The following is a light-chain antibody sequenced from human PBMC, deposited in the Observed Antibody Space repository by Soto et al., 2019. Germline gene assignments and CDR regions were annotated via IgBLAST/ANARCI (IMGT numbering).Light chain of an antibody. J-gene: IGKJ1*01. CDR1: QSVSSN. Sequence: EIVMTQSPATLSMSPGQRVTLSCRASQSVSSNLAWNQQKPGQAPRLLIYGASTRATGIPDRFGGSGSGTEFILTISSLQSEDFAVYYCQQYNIWPWTFGQGTKVEIK. CDR3: QQYNIWPWT. V-gene: IGKV3-15*01. CDR2: GAS.